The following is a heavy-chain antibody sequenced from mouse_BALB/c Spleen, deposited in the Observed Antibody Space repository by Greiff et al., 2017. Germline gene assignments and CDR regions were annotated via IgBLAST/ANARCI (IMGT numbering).Heavy chain of an antibody. D-gene: IGHD4-1*01. CDR1: GYAFSSSW. Sequence: VQLQQSGPELVKPGASVKISCKASGYAFSSSWMNWVKQRPGQGLEWIGRIYPGDGDTNYNGKFKGKATLTADKSSSTAYMQLSSLTSVDSAVYFCARGELGLYAMDYWGQGTSVTVSS. CDR3: ARGELGLYAMDY. CDR2: IYPGDGDT. V-gene: IGHV1-82*01. J-gene: IGHJ4*01.